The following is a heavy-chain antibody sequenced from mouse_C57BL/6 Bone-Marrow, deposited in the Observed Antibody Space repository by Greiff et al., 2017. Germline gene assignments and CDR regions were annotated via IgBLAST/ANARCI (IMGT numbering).Heavy chain of an antibody. J-gene: IGHJ4*01. CDR1: GYTFTSYW. CDR2: IDPSDSYT. V-gene: IGHV1-50*01. Sequence: KQSCKASGYTFTSYWMQWVKQRPGQGLEWIGEIDPSDSYTNYNQKFKGKATLTVATSSSTAYMQLSSLTSEASAVYYCAREKGFYYGYDGYAMDYWGQGTSVTVSS. D-gene: IGHD2-2*01. CDR3: AREKGFYYGYDGYAMDY.